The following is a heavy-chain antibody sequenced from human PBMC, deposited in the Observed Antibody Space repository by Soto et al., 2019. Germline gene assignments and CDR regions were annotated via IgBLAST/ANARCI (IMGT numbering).Heavy chain of an antibody. CDR3: AALGATGGVNY. V-gene: IGHV1-69*12. CDR2: ISPNFGTA. D-gene: IGHD1-26*01. Sequence: QVQLVQSGAEVKKPGSSVKVSCKASGGTFSSYAISWVRQAPGQGLEWMGGISPNFGTANYAQKFQGRVTITADESTSTAYTQLSSLRSEDTAVYYCAALGATGGVNYWGQGTLVTVCS. J-gene: IGHJ4*02. CDR1: GGTFSSYA.